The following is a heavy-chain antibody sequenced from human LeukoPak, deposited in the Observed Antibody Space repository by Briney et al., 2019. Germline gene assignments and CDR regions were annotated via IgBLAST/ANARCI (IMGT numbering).Heavy chain of an antibody. V-gene: IGHV4-31*03. CDR1: GGSISSGGYY. J-gene: IGHJ3*02. CDR2: IYYSGST. CDR3: ARHPPWGGSPRTAFDI. D-gene: IGHD1-26*01. Sequence: PSETLSLTCTVSGGSISSGGYYWSWIRQHPGKGLEWIGYIYYSGSTYFNPSLKSRVTISVDTSKNQFSLKLYSVTAADTALYYCARHPPWGGSPRTAFDIWGQGTMVTVSS.